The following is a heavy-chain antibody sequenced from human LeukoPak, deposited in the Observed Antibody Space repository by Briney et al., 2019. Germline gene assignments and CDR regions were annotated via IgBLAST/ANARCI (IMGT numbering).Heavy chain of an antibody. CDR2: ISSSGSTI. CDR1: GFTFSSYE. Sequence: GRSLRLSCAASGFTFSSYEMNWVRQAPGKGLEWVSYISSSGSTIYYADSVKGRFTISRDNAKDSLYLQMNSLRAEDTAVYYCARVPRDLPPYFDYWGQGTLVTVSS. CDR3: ARVPRDLPPYFDY. V-gene: IGHV3-48*03. D-gene: IGHD5-24*01. J-gene: IGHJ4*02.